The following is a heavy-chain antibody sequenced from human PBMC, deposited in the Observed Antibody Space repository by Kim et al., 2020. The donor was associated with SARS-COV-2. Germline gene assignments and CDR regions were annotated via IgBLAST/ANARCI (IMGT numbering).Heavy chain of an antibody. CDR3: ARHLGYSYGPNFDY. CDR1: GGSISSYY. CDR2: IYYSGST. J-gene: IGHJ4*02. D-gene: IGHD5-18*01. V-gene: IGHV4-59*08. Sequence: SETLSLTCTVSGGSISSYYWSWIRQPPGKGLEWIGYIYYSGSTNYNPSLKSRVTISVDTSKNQFSLKLSSVTAADTAVYYCARHLGYSYGPNFDYWGQGTLVTVSS.